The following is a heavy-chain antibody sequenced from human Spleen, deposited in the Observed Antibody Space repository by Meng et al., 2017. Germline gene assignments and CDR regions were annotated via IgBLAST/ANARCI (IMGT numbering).Heavy chain of an antibody. CDR1: GFTFSSYW. CDR3: ARVPTIFGVVGGFDY. V-gene: IGHV3-7*01. CDR2: IKQDGSEK. J-gene: IGHJ4*02. D-gene: IGHD3-3*01. Sequence: GESLKISCAASGFTFSSYWMSWVRQAPGKGLEWVANIKQDGSEKYYVDSVKGRFTISRDNAKNSLYLQMNSLRAEDTAVYYCARVPTIFGVVGGFDYWGQGTLVTVSS.